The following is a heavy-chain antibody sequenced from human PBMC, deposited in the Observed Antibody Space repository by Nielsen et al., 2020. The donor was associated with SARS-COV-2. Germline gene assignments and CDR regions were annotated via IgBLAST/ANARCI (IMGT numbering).Heavy chain of an antibody. CDR2: IDPSDSYV. CDR3: ARYASEYYYYYYMDV. Sequence: GESLKISCKGSGYSFTSHWITWVRQIPGKGLEWMGRIDPSDSYVDYSPSFQGHVAISADKSISTAYLQWSSLKASDTAMYYCARYASEYYYYYYMDVWGTGTTVTVPS. D-gene: IGHD2-2*01. V-gene: IGHV5-10-1*01. J-gene: IGHJ6*03. CDR1: GYSFTSHW.